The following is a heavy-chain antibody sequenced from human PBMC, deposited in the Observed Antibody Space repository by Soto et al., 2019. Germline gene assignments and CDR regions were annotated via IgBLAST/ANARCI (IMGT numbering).Heavy chain of an antibody. J-gene: IGHJ4*02. D-gene: IGHD1-1*01. V-gene: IGHV1-18*01. CDR3: ARGRYGDY. CDR1: GYTFTSYG. Sequence: QVHLVQSGAEVKKPGASVQVSCKASGYTFTSYGIPWVRQAPGQGLEWMGWISAHNGNTDYAQKLQGRVIVTRDTSTSTAYMELRSLISDDTAVYYCARGRYGDYWGQGALVTVSS. CDR2: ISAHNGNT.